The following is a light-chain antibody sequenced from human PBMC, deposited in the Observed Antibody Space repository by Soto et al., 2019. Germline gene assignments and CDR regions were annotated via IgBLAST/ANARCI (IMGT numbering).Light chain of an antibody. CDR2: ATS. CDR3: QQYGDWPLT. J-gene: IGKJ4*01. V-gene: IGKV3-15*01. CDR1: QSVGNN. Sequence: EIVLTQSPATLSVSPAERATLSCRASQSVGNNFAWYQQKPGQAPRLLIFATSTRATGVPARFSGSGSGTEFTLTISSLQSEDFAVYYCQQYGDWPLTFGGGAKVEIE.